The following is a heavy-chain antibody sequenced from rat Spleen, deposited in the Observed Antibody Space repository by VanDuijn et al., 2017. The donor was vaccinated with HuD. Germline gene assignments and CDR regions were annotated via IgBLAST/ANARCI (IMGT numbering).Heavy chain of an antibody. CDR2: IMNTGDST. CDR1: GFTFNNYW. J-gene: IGHJ3*01. CDR3: ARHGYYMFAY. Sequence: EVQLVESGGGLVQPGRSLKLSCVVSGFTFNNYWMTWIRQAPGKGLEWIASIMNTGDSTYYPDSVKGRFTISRDNTKNTLYLQMNSLRSEDTATYYCARHGYYMFAYWGQGTLVTVSS. V-gene: IGHV5-31*01. D-gene: IGHD1-2*01.